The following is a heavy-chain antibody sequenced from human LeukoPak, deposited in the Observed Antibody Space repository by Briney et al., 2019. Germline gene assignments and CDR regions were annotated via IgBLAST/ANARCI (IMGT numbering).Heavy chain of an antibody. CDR2: MFYSGST. J-gene: IGHJ5*02. CDR3: ARQHLATRWFDP. D-gene: IGHD3-3*02. Sequence: PSETLSLTCTVSGGSISSTDYYWGWIRQPPGKGLEWIGSMFYSGSTYYNPSLKSRVTISVDTSKNQLSLKLRSVTAADTAVYYCARQHLATRWFDPWGQGTLVTVSS. CDR1: GGSISSTDYY. V-gene: IGHV4-39*07.